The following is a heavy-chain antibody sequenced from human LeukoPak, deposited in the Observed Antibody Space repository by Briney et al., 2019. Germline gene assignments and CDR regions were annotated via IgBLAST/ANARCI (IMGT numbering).Heavy chain of an antibody. V-gene: IGHV1-69*06. CDR3: ARDPCGGDCYSANYFDY. CDR2: IIPIFGTA. CDR1: GGTFSSYA. J-gene: IGHJ4*02. D-gene: IGHD2-21*02. Sequence: GASVEVSCKASGGTFSSYAISWVRQAPGQGLEWMGGIIPIFGTANYAQKFQGRVTIAADKSTSTAYMELSSLRSEDTAVYYCARDPCGGDCYSANYFDYWGQGTLVTVSS.